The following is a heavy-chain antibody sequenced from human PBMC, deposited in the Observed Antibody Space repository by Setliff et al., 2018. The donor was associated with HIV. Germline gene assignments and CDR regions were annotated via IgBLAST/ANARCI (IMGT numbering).Heavy chain of an antibody. D-gene: IGHD3-22*01. J-gene: IGHJ6*03. CDR3: ARGRNYDSSGYGDYYYMDV. CDR1: GGTFSSYP. CDR2: IIPIFGTT. V-gene: IGHV1-69*13. Sequence: SVKVSCKASGGTFSSYPISWVRQAPGQGLEWMGGIIPIFGTTHYAHKFQGRVTVTADESTSTAYMQLSSLRSDDTAVYYCARGRNYDSSGYGDYYYMDVWGKGTTVTVSS.